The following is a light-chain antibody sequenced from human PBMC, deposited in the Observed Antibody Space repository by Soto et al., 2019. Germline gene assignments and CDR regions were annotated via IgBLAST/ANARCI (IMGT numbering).Light chain of an antibody. V-gene: IGLV1-44*01. CDR3: AAWDDGLRAVV. CDR2: TDN. J-gene: IGLJ2*01. CDR1: NSNVGSNT. Sequence: QAVVTQPPSVSGTPGQTVTISCSGSNSNVGSNTVSWYQHVPGAAPKLLIYTDNQRPSRIPDRFSGSKSGTSASLAISGLLSDDEADFYCAAWDDGLRAVVFGGGTKLTVL.